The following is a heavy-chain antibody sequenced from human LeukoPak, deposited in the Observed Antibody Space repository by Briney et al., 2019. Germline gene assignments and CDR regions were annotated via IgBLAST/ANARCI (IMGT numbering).Heavy chain of an antibody. CDR2: INSDGSTT. Sequence: GGSLRLSCAASDLTFSSSWMHWVRQAPGKGLVWVSHINSDGSTTSYADSVKGRFTISRDNAKNSLYLQMNSLRAEDTAVYYCARDIAAAGSFDYWGQGTLVTVSS. D-gene: IGHD6-13*01. J-gene: IGHJ4*02. CDR3: ARDIAAAGSFDY. V-gene: IGHV3-74*01. CDR1: DLTFSSSW.